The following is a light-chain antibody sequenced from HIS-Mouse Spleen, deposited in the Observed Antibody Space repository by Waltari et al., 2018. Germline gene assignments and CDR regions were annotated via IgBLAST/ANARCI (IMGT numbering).Light chain of an antibody. CDR2: DVS. CDR1: TSYVGGYNY. Sequence: QSALTQPASVSGSHGQSITISCTGTTSYVGGYNYVSWYQQHPGKAPKLMIYDVSNRPSGVSNRFSGSKSGNTASLTISGLQAEDEADYYCSSYTSSSTEVFGGGTKLTVL. V-gene: IGLV2-14*03. CDR3: SSYTSSSTEV. J-gene: IGLJ2*01.